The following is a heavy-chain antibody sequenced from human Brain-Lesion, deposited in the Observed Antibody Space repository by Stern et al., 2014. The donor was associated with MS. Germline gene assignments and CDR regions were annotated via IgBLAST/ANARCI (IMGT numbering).Heavy chain of an antibody. V-gene: IGHV4-39*01. CDR1: GGSISSSSYY. CDR2: IHYSGNT. J-gene: IGHJ4*02. Sequence: QLQLQESGPGLVKPSETLSLTCTVSGGSISSSSYYWGWIRQPPGKGLEWIGTIHYSGNTDYNPSLKSRVTLSVDTSTNQFSLKLSSVTAADTAVYYCARRTSESYSDYWGQGTLVTVSS. CDR3: ARRTSESYSDY.